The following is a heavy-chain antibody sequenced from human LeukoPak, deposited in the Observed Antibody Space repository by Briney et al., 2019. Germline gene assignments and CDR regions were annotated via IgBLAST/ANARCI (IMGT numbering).Heavy chain of an antibody. V-gene: IGHV4-34*01. CDR2: INHSGST. J-gene: IGHJ4*02. Sequence: SETLSLTCAVYGGSFSGYYWSWIRQPPGKGLEWIGEINHSGSTNYNPPLKSRVTISVDTSKNQFSLKLSSVTAADTAVYYCARGGWLLRTDWGQGTLVTVSS. CDR3: ARGGWLLRTD. D-gene: IGHD3-22*01. CDR1: GGSFSGYY.